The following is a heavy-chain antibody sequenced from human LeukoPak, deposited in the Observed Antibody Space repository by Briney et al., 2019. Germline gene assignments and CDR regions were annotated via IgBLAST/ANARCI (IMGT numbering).Heavy chain of an antibody. D-gene: IGHD1-26*01. V-gene: IGHV3-49*04. J-gene: IGHJ4*02. Sequence: GRSLRLSCTASGFTFGDYAMSWVRQAPGKGLDWIGFIRSKTSGGTTEYAASVKGRFTILRDDSKSIAYLQINSLKTEDTAAYYCTRGDGSGSYWGQGTLVTVSS. CDR1: GFTFGDYA. CDR2: IRSKTSGGTT. CDR3: TRGDGSGSY.